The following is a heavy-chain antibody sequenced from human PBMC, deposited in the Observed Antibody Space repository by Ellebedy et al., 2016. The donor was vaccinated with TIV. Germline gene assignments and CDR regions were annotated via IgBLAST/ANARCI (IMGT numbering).Heavy chain of an antibody. J-gene: IGHJ4*02. Sequence: AASVKVSCKASGYRFTSYGISWVRQAPGQGLEWMGWISAYNGHTRYARKFQGRVAMTTDTSTNTAYMELRTLRSDDTALYYCARDLAPYNTDGWPFDDWGQGTLVTVSS. D-gene: IGHD5-24*01. CDR1: GYRFTSYG. V-gene: IGHV1-18*01. CDR3: ARDLAPYNTDGWPFDD. CDR2: ISAYNGHT.